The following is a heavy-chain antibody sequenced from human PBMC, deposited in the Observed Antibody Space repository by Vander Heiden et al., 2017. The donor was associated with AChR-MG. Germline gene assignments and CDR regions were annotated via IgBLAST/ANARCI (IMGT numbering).Heavy chain of an antibody. CDR2: ISGSGSST. CDR3: ATGTRRSGSYPFDY. Sequence: EVPVLESGGGLVQPGGSLRLSCAASGFTFSGHAMSWVRQASGKGLEWVSGISGSGSSTDNADAVKGRFTISRDNSKDTLYLQMNSLRGEDTAVYYGATGTRRSGSYPFDYWGQGTLVTVSS. D-gene: IGHD3-10*01. V-gene: IGHV3-23*01. J-gene: IGHJ4*02. CDR1: GFTFSGHA.